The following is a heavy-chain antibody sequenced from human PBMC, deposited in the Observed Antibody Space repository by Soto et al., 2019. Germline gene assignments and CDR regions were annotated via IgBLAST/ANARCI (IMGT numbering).Heavy chain of an antibody. CDR3: ARDRRYYDSRGPPS. J-gene: IGHJ4*02. CDR1: GFTFSDYY. V-gene: IGHV3-11*05. CDR2: ISSSGSYT. D-gene: IGHD3-22*01. Sequence: PGGSLRLSCAASGFTFSDYYMSWIRQAPGKGLEWFSYISSSGSYTKYTDSVKGRFTISRDNAKNSLYLQMNSLRAEDTAVYYCARDRRYYDSRGPPSWGQGTLVTVSS.